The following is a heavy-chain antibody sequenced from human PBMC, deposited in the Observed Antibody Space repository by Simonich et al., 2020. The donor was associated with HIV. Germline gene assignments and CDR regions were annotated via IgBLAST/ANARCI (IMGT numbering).Heavy chain of an antibody. V-gene: IGHV3-11*05. CDR1: Y. CDR2: ISSSSSYT. J-gene: IGHJ4*02. Sequence: YMSWIRQAPGKGLEWVSYISSSSSYTNYADSVKGRFTISRDNAKNSLYLQMNSLRAEDTAVYYCARDRCSSTSCYTDWGQGTLVTVSS. CDR3: ARDRCSSTSCYTD. D-gene: IGHD2-2*02.